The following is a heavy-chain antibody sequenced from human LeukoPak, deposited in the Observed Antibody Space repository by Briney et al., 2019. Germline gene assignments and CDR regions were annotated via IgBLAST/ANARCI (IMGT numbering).Heavy chain of an antibody. V-gene: IGHV5-10-1*01. D-gene: IGHD6-13*01. CDR3: AMGIAAAGLPFDC. J-gene: IGHJ4*02. CDR1: GYSFTSYW. Sequence: GESLKISCKGSGYSFTSYWISWVRQMPGKGLEWMGRIDPSDSYTNYSPSFQGHVTISADKSISTAYLQWSSLKASDTAMYYCAMGIAAAGLPFDCWGQGTLVTVSS. CDR2: IDPSDSYT.